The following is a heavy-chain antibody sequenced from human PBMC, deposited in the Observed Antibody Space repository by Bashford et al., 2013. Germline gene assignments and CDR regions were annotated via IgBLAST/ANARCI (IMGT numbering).Heavy chain of an antibody. D-gene: IGHD3-3*01. Sequence: SVKVSCKASGGTFSSYAISWVRQAPGQGLEWMGGIIPIFGTANYAQKFQGRVTITADKSTSTAYMELSSLRSEDTAVYYCASSPLRFLEWLKHPGAYYYYGMDVWGQGTTVTVSS. CDR2: IIPIFGTA. V-gene: IGHV1-69*06. CDR1: GGTFSSYA. J-gene: IGHJ6*02. CDR3: ASSPLRFLEWLKHPGAYYYYGMDV.